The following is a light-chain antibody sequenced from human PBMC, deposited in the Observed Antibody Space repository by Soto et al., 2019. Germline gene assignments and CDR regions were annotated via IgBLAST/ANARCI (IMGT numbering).Light chain of an antibody. CDR3: QQRSNWLFT. J-gene: IGKJ2*01. Sequence: EIVLTQSPATLSLSPGERATLSCRASQSVSSYLAWYQQKPGQAPRLLIYHASNRATGIPARFSGSGSGTDFTLTISSLEPDDVAVYYCQQRSNWLFTFGQGTKLEI. V-gene: IGKV3-11*01. CDR2: HAS. CDR1: QSVSSY.